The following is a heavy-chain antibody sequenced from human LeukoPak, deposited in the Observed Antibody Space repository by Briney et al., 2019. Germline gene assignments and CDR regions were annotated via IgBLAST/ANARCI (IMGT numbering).Heavy chain of an antibody. D-gene: IGHD6-6*01. V-gene: IGHV4-59*01. CDR3: ARLATGIAARQLEIFDY. CDR1: GGSISSYY. Sequence: SETLSLTCTVSGGSISSYYWSWIRQPPGKGLEWIGYIYYSGSTNYNPSLKSRVTISVDTSKNQFSLKLSSVTAADTAVYYCARLATGIAARQLEIFDYWGQGTLVTVSS. CDR2: IYYSGST. J-gene: IGHJ4*02.